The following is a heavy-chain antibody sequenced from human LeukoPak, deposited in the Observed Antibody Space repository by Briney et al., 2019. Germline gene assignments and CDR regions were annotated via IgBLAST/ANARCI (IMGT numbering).Heavy chain of an antibody. CDR2: IIPSFGTA. CDR3: ALIAVAGTVVYYYYGMDV. D-gene: IGHD6-19*01. V-gene: IGHV1-69*13. J-gene: IGHJ6*02. Sequence: ASVKVSCKASGGTFSSHAISWVRQAPGQGLEWMGGIIPSFGTANYAQKFQGRVTITADESTSTAYMELSSLRSEDTAVYYCALIAVAGTVVYYYYGMDVWGQGTTVTVSS. CDR1: GGTFSSHA.